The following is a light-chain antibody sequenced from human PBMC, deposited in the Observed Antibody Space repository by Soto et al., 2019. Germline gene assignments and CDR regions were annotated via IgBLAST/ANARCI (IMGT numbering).Light chain of an antibody. CDR1: QGIGDT. Sequence: EVVTRQSPATVAVCPGEGANLSCRASQGIGDTLAWYQHKPGQAPRLLIYGASSGATGIPDRFVGSGSETDFTLTISRLEPEDFAVYYCQQYGSSPRTFGPGTKVDIK. CDR3: QQYGSSPRT. V-gene: IGKV3-20*01. J-gene: IGKJ1*01. CDR2: GAS.